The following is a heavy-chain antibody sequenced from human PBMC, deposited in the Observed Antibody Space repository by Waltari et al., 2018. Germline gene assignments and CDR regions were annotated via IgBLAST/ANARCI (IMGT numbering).Heavy chain of an antibody. D-gene: IGHD3-3*01. J-gene: IGHJ6*02. CDR2: IDLDGSDT. CDR1: GFMFRNYW. V-gene: IGHV3-74*01. CDR3: TRGGFSHSMDV. Sequence: EGQVVESGGGLFKTGGSLRLSCAGSGFMFRNYWMPWVRQDPGKGLESFAYIDLDGSDTAYVASVKGRFTISRDNAKSTVYLQMNSLRVDDTAVYYCTRGGFSHSMDVWGHGTTVTVSS.